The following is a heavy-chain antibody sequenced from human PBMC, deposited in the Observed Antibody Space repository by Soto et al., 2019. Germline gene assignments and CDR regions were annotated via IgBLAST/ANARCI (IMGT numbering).Heavy chain of an antibody. CDR2: ISYDGSNK. CDR1: GFTFSSYG. J-gene: IGHJ6*02. V-gene: IGHV3-30*03. CDR3: ARDYSSGWTPTLPYMDV. D-gene: IGHD6-19*01. Sequence: PGGSLRLSCAASGFTFSSYGMHWVRQAPGKGLEWVAVISYDGSNKYYADSVKGRFTISRDNSKNTLYLQMNSLRAEDTAVYYCARDYSSGWTPTLPYMDVWGQGTTVTVSS.